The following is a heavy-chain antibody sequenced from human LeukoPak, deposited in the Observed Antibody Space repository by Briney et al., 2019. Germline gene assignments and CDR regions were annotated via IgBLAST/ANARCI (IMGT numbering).Heavy chain of an antibody. D-gene: IGHD5-18*01. CDR2: IDYSGGSS. V-gene: IGHV3-23*01. CDR1: GFALSSYE. Sequence: GSLRLSCTVSGFALSSYEMSWIRQAPGRGLEWVSSIDYSGGSSYYADSVKGRFTISRDDSKNTLYLQLNSLRVEDTAVYYCAKDSQYTAMVANWGQGTLVTVSS. CDR3: AKDSQYTAMVAN. J-gene: IGHJ4*02.